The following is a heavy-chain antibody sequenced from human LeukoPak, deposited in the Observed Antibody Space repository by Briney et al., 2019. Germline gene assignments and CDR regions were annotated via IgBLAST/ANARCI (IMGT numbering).Heavy chain of an antibody. V-gene: IGHV1-2*02. D-gene: IGHD2-15*01. CDR1: GYTFTSYD. CDR3: ARGAAWRYCRGGRCFAPGY. Sequence: ASVKVSCKASGYTFTSYDINWVRQATGQGLEWMGWINPNSGGTNYAQKFQGRVTMTRDTSVSTAYMELSGLRSDDTAVYYCARGAAWRYCRGGRCFAPGYWGQGTLVTVSS. CDR2: INPNSGGT. J-gene: IGHJ4*02.